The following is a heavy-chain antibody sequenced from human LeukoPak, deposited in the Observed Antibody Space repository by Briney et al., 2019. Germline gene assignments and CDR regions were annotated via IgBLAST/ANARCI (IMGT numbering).Heavy chain of an antibody. CDR2: TYYRSTWCN. CDR3: ARRLTQYDCFDP. J-gene: IGHJ5*02. CDR1: GDSVSSNSVT. Sequence: SQTLSLTFALSGDSVSSNSVTWNWIRQSPSRGLEWLGRTYYRSTWCNDYAVSVRGRITVNPDTSKNQFSLHLNSVTPEDTAVYYCARRLTQYDCFDPWGQGILVTVSS. V-gene: IGHV6-1*01. D-gene: IGHD2-2*01.